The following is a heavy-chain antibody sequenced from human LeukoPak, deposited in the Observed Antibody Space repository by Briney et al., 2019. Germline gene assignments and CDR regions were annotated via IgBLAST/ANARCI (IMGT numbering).Heavy chain of an antibody. J-gene: IGHJ6*02. CDR3: ARELLDYSNYYYYGMDV. Sequence: GASVKVSCKASGYTFTSYYMHWVRQAPGLGLEWMGIINPSGGSTSYAQKFQGRVTMTRDTSTSTVYMELSSLRSEDTAVYYCARELLDYSNYYYYGMDVWGQGTTVTVSS. D-gene: IGHD4-11*01. CDR2: INPSGGST. CDR1: GYTFTSYY. V-gene: IGHV1-46*01.